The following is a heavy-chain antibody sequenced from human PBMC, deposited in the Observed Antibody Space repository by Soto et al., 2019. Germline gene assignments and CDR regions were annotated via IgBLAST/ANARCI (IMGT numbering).Heavy chain of an antibody. CDR3: ARDAPDYHDTSGTLH. J-gene: IGHJ4*02. Sequence: GGSLRLSCAASGFTFSSYEMNWVRQAPGKGLEWVSYISSRSSTIYYADSVKGRFTISRDNAKNALYLHMNSLRVEDTAVYYCARDAPDYHDTSGTLHWGQGTLVTVSS. CDR2: ISSRSSTI. CDR1: GFTFSSYE. D-gene: IGHD3-22*01. V-gene: IGHV3-48*03.